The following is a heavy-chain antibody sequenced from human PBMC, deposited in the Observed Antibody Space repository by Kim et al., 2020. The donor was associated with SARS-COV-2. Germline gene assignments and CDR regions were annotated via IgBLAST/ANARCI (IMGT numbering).Heavy chain of an antibody. Sequence: SETLSLTCTVSGGSISSYYWSWIRQPPGKGLEWIGYIDYSGSTNYNPSLKSRVTISVDTSKNQFSLKLSSVTAADTAVYYCARASSGGYYDYWGQGTLVTVSS. D-gene: IGHD1-26*01. CDR1: GGSISSYY. J-gene: IGHJ4*02. V-gene: IGHV4-59*08. CDR2: IDYSGST. CDR3: ARASSGGYYDY.